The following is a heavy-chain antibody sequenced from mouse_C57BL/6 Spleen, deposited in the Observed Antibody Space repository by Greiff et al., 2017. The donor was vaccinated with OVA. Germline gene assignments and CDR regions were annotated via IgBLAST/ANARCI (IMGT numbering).Heavy chain of an antibody. V-gene: IGHV1-76*01. Sequence: QVQLKQSGAELVRPGASVKLSCKASGYTFTDYYINWVKQRPGQGLEWIARIYPGSGNTYYNEKFKGKATLTAEKSSSTAYMQLSSLTSEDSAVYFCARDYYGSSYDYAMDYWGQGTSVTVSS. CDR3: ARDYYGSSYDYAMDY. J-gene: IGHJ4*01. CDR2: IYPGSGNT. D-gene: IGHD1-1*01. CDR1: GYTFTDYY.